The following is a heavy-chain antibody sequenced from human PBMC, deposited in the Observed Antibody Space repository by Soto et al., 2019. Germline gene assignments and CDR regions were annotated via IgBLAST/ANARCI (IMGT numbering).Heavy chain of an antibody. CDR2: IFSNDDK. D-gene: IGHD2-2*01. CDR1: GLSLSNGRLG. J-gene: IGHJ5*02. Sequence: QVTLKESGPVLVKPTETLTLTCTVSGLSLSNGRLGVRWIRQPPGKALEWLAHIFSNDDKSYSTSLRSRLTISKDTSRGQVVLSMTNMDPMDSATYYCALIKDCSRTDCYLASFDPWGQGTLVTVSS. CDR3: ALIKDCSRTDCYLASFDP. V-gene: IGHV2-26*01.